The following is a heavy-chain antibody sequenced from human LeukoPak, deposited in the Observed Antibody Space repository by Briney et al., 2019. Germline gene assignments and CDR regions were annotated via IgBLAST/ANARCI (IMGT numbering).Heavy chain of an antibody. CDR1: GGTFSSYA. J-gene: IGHJ4*02. CDR2: IIPIFGTA. V-gene: IGHV1-69*05. Sequence: SVKVSCKASGGTFSSYAIIWVRQAPGQGLEWMGGIIPIFGTANYAQKFQGRVTITTDESTGTAYMELSSLRSEDTAVYYCASVSPAAPDRFDYWGLGTLVTVSS. CDR3: ASVSPAAPDRFDY. D-gene: IGHD2-2*01.